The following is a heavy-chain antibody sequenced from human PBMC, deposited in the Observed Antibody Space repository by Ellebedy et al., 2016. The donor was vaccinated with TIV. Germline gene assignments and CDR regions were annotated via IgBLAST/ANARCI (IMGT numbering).Heavy chain of an antibody. CDR3: ARDRDSSVRFDY. Sequence: ASVKVTCKASGYTFTGYYMHWVRQAPGQGLEWMEWINPNSGGTTYAQKFQGRVTMTRDTSISTAYMELSRLRSDDTAVYYCARDRDSSVRFDYWGQGTLVTVSS. CDR2: INPNSGGT. D-gene: IGHD3-10*01. CDR1: GYTFTGYY. V-gene: IGHV1-2*02. J-gene: IGHJ4*02.